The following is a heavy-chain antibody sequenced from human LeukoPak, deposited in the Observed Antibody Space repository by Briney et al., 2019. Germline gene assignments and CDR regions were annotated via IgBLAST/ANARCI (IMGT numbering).Heavy chain of an antibody. J-gene: IGHJ6*04. CDR2: ISSSSSYI. V-gene: IGHV3-21*01. D-gene: IGHD4-17*01. CDR3: ARGNGVDYGDSQRVFLGSMDV. Sequence: GGSLRLSCAASGFTFSSYSMNWVRQAPGKGLEWVSSISSSSSYIYYADSVKGRFTISRDNAKNSLYLQMNSLRAEDTAVYYCARGNGVDYGDSQRVFLGSMDVWGKGTTVTVSS. CDR1: GFTFSSYS.